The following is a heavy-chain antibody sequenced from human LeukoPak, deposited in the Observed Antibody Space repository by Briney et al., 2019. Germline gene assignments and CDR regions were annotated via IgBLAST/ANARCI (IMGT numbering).Heavy chain of an antibody. CDR2: IYSGGST. CDR3: ARASEDSSGCSPRGFFDY. J-gene: IGHJ4*02. V-gene: IGHV3-53*01. CDR1: GFTVSSNY. D-gene: IGHD6-19*01. Sequence: GGSLRLSCAASGFTVSSNYMSWVRQAPGKGLEWVSVIYSGGSTYYADSVKGRFTISRDNSKNTLYLQMNSLRAEDTAVYYCARASEDSSGCSPRGFFDYWGQGTLVPVSS.